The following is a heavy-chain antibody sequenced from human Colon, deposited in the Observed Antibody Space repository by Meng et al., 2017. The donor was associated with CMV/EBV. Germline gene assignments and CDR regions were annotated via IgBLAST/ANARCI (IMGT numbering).Heavy chain of an antibody. D-gene: IGHD5-18*01. CDR2: ISRGGDTI. J-gene: IGHJ4*02. Sequence: GGSLRLSCEASGFSFSDYYMSWVRQAPGKGLEWVGYISRGGDTIYYGDSVKGRFTLSRDNDKNTLYLEMNRLKADDTDVDYCARDNALHLWSFSDYGGQGTLVTVSS. CDR1: GFSFSDYY. CDR3: ARDNALHLWSFSDY. V-gene: IGHV3-11*01.